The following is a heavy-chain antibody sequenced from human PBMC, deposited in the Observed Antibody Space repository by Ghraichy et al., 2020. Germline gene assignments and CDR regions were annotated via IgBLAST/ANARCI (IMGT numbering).Heavy chain of an antibody. CDR3: ARDLENRIAVAHTRLSGG. CDR2: IYSGGST. V-gene: IGHV3-53*01. D-gene: IGHD6-19*01. J-gene: IGHJ4*02. Sequence: GGSLRLSCAASGFTVSSNYMSWVRQAPGKGLEWVSVIYSGGSTYSADSVKGRFTISRDNSKNTLYLQMNSLRAEDTAVYYCARDLENRIAVAHTRLSGGGGQGTLVTVSS. CDR1: GFTVSSNY.